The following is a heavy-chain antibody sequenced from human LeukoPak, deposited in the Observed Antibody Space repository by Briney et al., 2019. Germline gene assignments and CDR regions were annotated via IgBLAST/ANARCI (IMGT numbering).Heavy chain of an antibody. CDR3: AGDYSSWTGLNN. CDR1: GFPFSGSA. CDR2: IRPQHNGAAT. J-gene: IGHJ4*02. Sequence: PGGSLRLSCAASGFPFSGSAIPWVRQASGQGLEWIGLIRPQHNGAATAYGASVEGRSYISRDDTKSTASPQMNSLKTEHTAVYYCAGDYSSWTGLNNWGQGTLVTVSS. V-gene: IGHV3-73*01. D-gene: IGHD3-3*01.